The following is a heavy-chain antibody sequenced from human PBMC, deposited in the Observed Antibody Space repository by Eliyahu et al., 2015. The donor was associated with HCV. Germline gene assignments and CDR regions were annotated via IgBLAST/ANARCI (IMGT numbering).Heavy chain of an antibody. D-gene: IGHD6-19*01. J-gene: IGHJ4*02. CDR1: GXSXXXNSAA. CDR2: TYYRSKWYN. CDR3: ARVTGWYYYFDY. Sequence: QVQLQQSGPGLVKPSXTLSLXCAISGXSXXXNSAAWNWIRXSPSRGLEWLGRTYYRSKWYNDYAVSVKSRITINPDTSKNQFSLQLNSVTPEDTAVYYCARVTGWYYYFDYWGQGTLVTVSS. V-gene: IGHV6-1*01.